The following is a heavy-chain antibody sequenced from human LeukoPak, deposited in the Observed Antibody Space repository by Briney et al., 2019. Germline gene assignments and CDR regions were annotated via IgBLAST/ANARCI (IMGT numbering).Heavy chain of an antibody. CDR2: IHYDGTYT. Sequence: GGSLRLSCAASGFTFSTYWMRWVRQIPGKGLVWLSRIHYDGTYTTYVDSVRGRFTISRDNTKSTLYLQMNSLRADDTAVYYCARGAEGHNYGELDSWGQGTLVTVSS. J-gene: IGHJ5*01. D-gene: IGHD5-18*01. CDR1: GFTFSTYW. V-gene: IGHV3-74*01. CDR3: ARGAEGHNYGELDS.